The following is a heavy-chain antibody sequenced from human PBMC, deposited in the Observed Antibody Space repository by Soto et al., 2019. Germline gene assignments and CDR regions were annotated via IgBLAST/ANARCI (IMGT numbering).Heavy chain of an antibody. CDR1: GFSLTTRPVG. D-gene: IGHD1-20*01. CDR3: ANRLGGYTWNDGYFDY. J-gene: IGHJ4*02. Sequence: QITLQESGPTLVNPTQTLTLTCSFSGFSLTTRPVGVGWIRQAPGKALEWLAFVYWDDDNRYSRSLKSRLTVIRDTSRNQVVLILTNLDPVDTATYYCANRLGGYTWNDGYFDYWGQGTLVTVSS. CDR2: VYWDDDN. V-gene: IGHV2-5*02.